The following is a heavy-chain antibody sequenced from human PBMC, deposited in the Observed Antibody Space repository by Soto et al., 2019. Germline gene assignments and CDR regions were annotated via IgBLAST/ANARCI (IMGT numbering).Heavy chain of an antibody. Sequence: ASVKVSCKASGYTFTGYYMHWVRQAPGQGLEWMGWINPNSGGTNYAQKFQGWVTMTRDTSISTAYMELSRLRSDDTAVYYCARNAHSGWFRSGMDVWGQGTTVTVYS. CDR2: INPNSGGT. CDR1: GYTFTGYY. J-gene: IGHJ6*02. D-gene: IGHD6-19*01. CDR3: ARNAHSGWFRSGMDV. V-gene: IGHV1-2*04.